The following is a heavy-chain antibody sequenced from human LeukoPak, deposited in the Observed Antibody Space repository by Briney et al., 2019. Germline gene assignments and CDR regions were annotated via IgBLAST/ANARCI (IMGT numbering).Heavy chain of an antibody. Sequence: PGGSLRLSCAASGFTFSDYYMSWIRQAPGKGLEWVSYISSSSSYTNYADSVKGRFTISRDNAKNSLYLQMNSLRAEDTAVYYCARLTIVATNFDYWGQGTLVTVSS. CDR1: GFTFSDYY. CDR2: ISSSSSYT. D-gene: IGHD2-8*01. CDR3: ARLTIVATNFDY. J-gene: IGHJ4*02. V-gene: IGHV3-11*06.